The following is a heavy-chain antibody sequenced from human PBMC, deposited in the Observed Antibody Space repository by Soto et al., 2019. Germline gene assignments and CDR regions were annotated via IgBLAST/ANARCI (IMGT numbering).Heavy chain of an antibody. CDR3: ARDSIIFQTGFQTGYDY. V-gene: IGHV4-30-4*01. CDR2: IYYSGST. Sequence: PSETLSLTCTVSGGSIISGDYYWSWIRQPPGKGLEWIGYIYYSGSTYYNPALKSRVTMSVDTSKNQFSLKLSSMTAADPAVYYCARDSIIFQTGFQTGYDYGGQGTLVTVSS. CDR1: GGSIISGDYY. D-gene: IGHD3-9*01. J-gene: IGHJ4*02.